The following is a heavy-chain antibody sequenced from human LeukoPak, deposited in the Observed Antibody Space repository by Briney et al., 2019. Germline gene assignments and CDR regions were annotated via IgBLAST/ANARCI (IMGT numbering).Heavy chain of an antibody. CDR1: GITFSSYA. CDR3: ARVMGRYCSSTSCYVDY. CDR2: ISYDGSNK. V-gene: IGHV3-30*04. Sequence: GGSLRLSCAASGITFSSYAMHWVRQAPGKGLEWVAVISYDGSNKYYADSVKGRFTISRDNSKNTLYLQMNSLRAEDTAVYYCARVMGRYCSSTSCYVDYWGQGTLVTVSP. J-gene: IGHJ4*02. D-gene: IGHD2-2*01.